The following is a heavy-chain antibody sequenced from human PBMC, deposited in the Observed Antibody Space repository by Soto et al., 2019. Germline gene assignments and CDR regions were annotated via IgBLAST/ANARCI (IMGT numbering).Heavy chain of an antibody. CDR3: AKGSILMVYATYFDY. V-gene: IGHV3-23*01. D-gene: IGHD2-8*01. J-gene: IGHJ4*02. CDR1: GFTFSSYA. Sequence: EVQLLESGGGLVQPGGSLRLSCAASGFTFSSYAMSWVRQAPGKGLEWVSAISGSGGSTYYADSVKGRFTISRNNSKNTLYLQMNSLRAEDTAVYYCAKGSILMVYATYFDYWGQGTLVTVSS. CDR2: ISGSGGST.